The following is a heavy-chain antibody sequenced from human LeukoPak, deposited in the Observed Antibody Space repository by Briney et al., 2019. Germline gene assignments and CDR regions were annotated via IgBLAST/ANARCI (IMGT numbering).Heavy chain of an antibody. Sequence: SETLSLTCTVSGGSISSSRYYWGWIRHPPGKGLEWIGNIYYSESTYYNPSLKSRVTISVDTSKNQFSLKPSSVTAADTAVYYCAKQRRDGYNYFDYWGQGTLVTVSS. J-gene: IGHJ4*02. CDR3: AKQRRDGYNYFDY. V-gene: IGHV4-39*01. CDR1: GGSISSSRYY. D-gene: IGHD5-24*01. CDR2: IYYSEST.